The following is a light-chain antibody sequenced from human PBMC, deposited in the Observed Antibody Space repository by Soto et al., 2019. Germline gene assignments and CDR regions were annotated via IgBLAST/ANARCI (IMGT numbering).Light chain of an antibody. J-gene: IGLJ1*01. CDR1: SSDVGGYNY. Sequence: QSVLNQPASVSGSPGQSITIYCTGTSSDVGGYNYGSWYQHHPGKAPKLIIYDVSNRPSGVSIRFSGPKSVNTASLTISGLLFEDEADYQYSLYTTSRTRQSIVGTRTKFTV. CDR3: SLYTTSRTRQSI. CDR2: DVS. V-gene: IGLV2-14*03.